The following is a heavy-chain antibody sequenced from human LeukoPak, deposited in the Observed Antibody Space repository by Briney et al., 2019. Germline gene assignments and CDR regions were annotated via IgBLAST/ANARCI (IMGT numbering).Heavy chain of an antibody. CDR3: ARVVPRGYSYGYYFDY. J-gene: IGHJ4*02. V-gene: IGHV4-61*02. Sequence: SETLSLTCTVSGGSISSGSYYWSWVRQPAGKGLEWIGRIYTSGSTNYNPSLKSRVTISVDTSKNQFSLKLSSVTAADTAVYYCARVVPRGYSYGYYFDYWGQGTLVTVSS. CDR2: IYTSGST. D-gene: IGHD5-18*01. CDR1: GGSISSGSYY.